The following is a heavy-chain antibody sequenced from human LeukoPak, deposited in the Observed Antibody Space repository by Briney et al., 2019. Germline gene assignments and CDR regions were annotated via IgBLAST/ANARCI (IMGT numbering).Heavy chain of an antibody. CDR2: INHSGST. Sequence: GSLRLSCAASGFTVTNKYMSWVRQPPGKGLEWIGEINHSGSTNYNPSLKSRVTISVDTSKNQFSLKLSSVTAADTAVYYCARGPSHLYCSSTSCYFVLDAFDIWGQGTMVTVSS. J-gene: IGHJ3*02. CDR1: GFTVTNKY. CDR3: ARGPSHLYCSSTSCYFVLDAFDI. D-gene: IGHD2-2*01. V-gene: IGHV4-34*01.